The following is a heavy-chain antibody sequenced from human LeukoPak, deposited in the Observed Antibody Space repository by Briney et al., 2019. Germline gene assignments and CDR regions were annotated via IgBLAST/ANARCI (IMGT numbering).Heavy chain of an antibody. CDR3: ARGYGTFDF. CDR1: GGSINSGGYS. J-gene: IGHJ4*02. Sequence: SQTLSLIYAVSGGSINSGGYSWSWGRQPPGKGLEWMGYIYHSGSTYYNPSLKSRVTMSVDRSKNHFSLKLNSVTAADTAVYYCARGYGTFDFWGQGILVTVSS. D-gene: IGHD5-18*01. V-gene: IGHV4-30-2*01. CDR2: IYHSGST.